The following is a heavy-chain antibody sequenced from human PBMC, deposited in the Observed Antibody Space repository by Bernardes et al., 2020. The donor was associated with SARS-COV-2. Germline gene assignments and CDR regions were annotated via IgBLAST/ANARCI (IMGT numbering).Heavy chain of an antibody. V-gene: IGHV3-53*01. CDR3: ARAEGPYSYAYYYFNN. CDR2: IYSGGRT. Sequence: GGSLRLSCAASGFTVSSHYMLWVRQVPGKGLEWVSVIYSGGRTYYADSVKGRFTISRDNSKNTLYLQMNSLRAEDTAVYYCARAEGPYSYAYYYFNNWGQGTLVTVSS. D-gene: IGHD5-18*01. CDR1: GFTVSSHY. J-gene: IGHJ4*02.